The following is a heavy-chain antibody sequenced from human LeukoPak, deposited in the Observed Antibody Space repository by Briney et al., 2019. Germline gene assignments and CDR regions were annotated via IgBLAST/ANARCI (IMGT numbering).Heavy chain of an antibody. Sequence: QPGGSLTLSCAASGFTFSRYWMNWDRQAPGKGLVWVSRINSDGSTTRYADSVKGRFTISRDNAKNTMYLQMNSLRAEDTAVYYCARENFYGMDVWGQGTTVTVSS. J-gene: IGHJ6*02. CDR2: INSDGSTT. CDR1: GFTFSRYW. V-gene: IGHV3-74*01. CDR3: ARENFYGMDV.